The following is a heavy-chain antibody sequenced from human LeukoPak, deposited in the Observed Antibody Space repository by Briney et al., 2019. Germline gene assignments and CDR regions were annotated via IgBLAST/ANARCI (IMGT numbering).Heavy chain of an antibody. Sequence: GGSLRLSCEASGFTFSTYDMHWVRQAPGKGLEWVADISDGGSKKYYADSVKGRFTISRDNSKNTLYVQMNSLRAEDTAVYYCAKDPGDSSGYGGVGYFGMDVWGQGTTVTVSS. CDR2: ISDGGSKK. J-gene: IGHJ6*02. CDR1: GFTFSTYD. D-gene: IGHD3-22*01. V-gene: IGHV3-30*18. CDR3: AKDPGDSSGYGGVGYFGMDV.